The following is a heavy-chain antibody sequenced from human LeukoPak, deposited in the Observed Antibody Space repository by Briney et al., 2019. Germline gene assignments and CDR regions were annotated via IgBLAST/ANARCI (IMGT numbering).Heavy chain of an antibody. CDR2: IYYSGST. Sequence: SETLSLTCTVSGVSISSYYWSWIRQPPGKGLEWIGGIYYSGSTYYNPSLKSRVTISVDTSKNQFSLKLSSVTAADTAVYYCARDSYGDYVPGHWGQGTLVTVSS. CDR1: GVSISSYY. J-gene: IGHJ4*02. CDR3: ARDSYGDYVPGH. V-gene: IGHV4-39*07. D-gene: IGHD4-17*01.